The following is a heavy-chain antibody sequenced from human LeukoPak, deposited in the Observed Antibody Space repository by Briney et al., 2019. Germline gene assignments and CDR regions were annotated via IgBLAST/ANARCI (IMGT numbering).Heavy chain of an antibody. V-gene: IGHV3-53*01. CDR3: AREYYYDSSGYYDY. D-gene: IGHD3-22*01. CDR2: IYSGGST. J-gene: IGHJ4*02. CDR1: GFTFSSYS. Sequence: RAGGSLRLSCAASGFTFSSYSMNWVRQAPGKGLEWVSVIYSGGSTYYADSVKGRFTISRDNSKNTLYLQMNSLRAEDTAVYYCAREYYYDSSGYYDYWGQGTLVTVSS.